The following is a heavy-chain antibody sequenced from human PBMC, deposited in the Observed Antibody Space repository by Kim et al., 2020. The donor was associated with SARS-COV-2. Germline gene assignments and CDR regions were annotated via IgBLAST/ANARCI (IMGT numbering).Heavy chain of an antibody. Sequence: SVKVSCKASGGTFSSYAISWVRQAPGQGLEWMGRIIPFLGIANYAQKFQGRVTITADKSTSTAYMELSSLRSEDTAVYYCAREVGTWIQLWPDYGMDVWGQGTTVTVSS. V-gene: IGHV1-69*04. D-gene: IGHD5-18*01. CDR2: IIPFLGIA. CDR1: GGTFSSYA. J-gene: IGHJ6*02. CDR3: AREVGTWIQLWPDYGMDV.